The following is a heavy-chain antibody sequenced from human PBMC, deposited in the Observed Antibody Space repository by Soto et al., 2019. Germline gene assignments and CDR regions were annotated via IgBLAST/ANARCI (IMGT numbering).Heavy chain of an antibody. D-gene: IGHD2-15*01. CDR3: ARRSCSGGNCYWEYFDD. V-gene: IGHV5-51*01. CDR2: IYPGDSDT. J-gene: IGHJ4*02. Sequence: PGESLKISCKGSGYSFTNYWIAWVRQMPGKDLEWKDLEWMGIIYPGDSDTTYSPSFQGQVTISADKSISTAYLQWSSLKASDSAIYYCARRSCSGGNCYWEYFDDWGQGTRVTVAS. CDR1: GYSFTNYW.